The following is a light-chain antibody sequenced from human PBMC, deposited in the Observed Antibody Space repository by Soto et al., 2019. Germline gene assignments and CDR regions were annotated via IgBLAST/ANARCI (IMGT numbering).Light chain of an antibody. CDR2: KAS. Sequence: DIQMTQSPSTLSGSVGDRVTITCRASQTISGWLAWYQQKPGKAPRLLIYKASTLKSGVPSRFSGSGSGTEFTLTISSLQPDDFATYYCQHCNNYSEAFGQGTKVELK. CDR3: QHCNNYSEA. J-gene: IGKJ1*01. V-gene: IGKV1-5*03. CDR1: QTISGW.